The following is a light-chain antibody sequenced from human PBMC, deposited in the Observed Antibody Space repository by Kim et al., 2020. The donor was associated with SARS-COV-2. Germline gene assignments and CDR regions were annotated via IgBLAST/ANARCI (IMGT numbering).Light chain of an antibody. V-gene: IGLV6-57*03. J-gene: IGLJ2*01. CDR1: SGSIATSY. CDR3: QSYDSTTGV. Sequence: NFMLTQPHSVSESPGRTVTISCTRSSGSIATSYVQWYQQRPASAPTTAIYENNQRPSGVPDRFSGSIDSSSNSASLTISGLKTEDEADYYCQSYDSTTGVFGGGTKLTVL. CDR2: ENN.